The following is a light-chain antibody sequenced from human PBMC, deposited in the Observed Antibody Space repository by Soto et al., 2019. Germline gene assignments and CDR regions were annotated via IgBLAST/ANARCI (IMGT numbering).Light chain of an antibody. Sequence: QSVLTQPASVSGSPGQSITISCTGTSSDVGTYNLVSWYQQHPGKVPKVIIYEGSERPSGVSDRFSGSKSGSTASLTISGLQPEDEADYYCCSYSGTDTLVVFGGGTKXXVL. CDR1: SSDVGTYNL. V-gene: IGLV2-23*03. J-gene: IGLJ2*01. CDR3: CSYSGTDTLVV. CDR2: EGS.